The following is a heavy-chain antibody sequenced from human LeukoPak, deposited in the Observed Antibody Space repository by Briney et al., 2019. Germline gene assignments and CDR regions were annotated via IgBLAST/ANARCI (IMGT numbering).Heavy chain of an antibody. D-gene: IGHD2-8*01. CDR2: ISDTGATT. V-gene: IGHV3-23*01. J-gene: IGHJ4*02. Sequence: AGGSLRLSCAGSGFTFSSYAMSWVRQAPGKGLEWVSAISDTGATTYDADSVKGRFTISRGNSRSTLYLQMNSLRAEDTALYYCAKDTSIGRYCTNGVCSPFDYWGQGTLVTVSS. CDR1: GFTFSSYA. CDR3: AKDTSIGRYCTNGVCSPFDY.